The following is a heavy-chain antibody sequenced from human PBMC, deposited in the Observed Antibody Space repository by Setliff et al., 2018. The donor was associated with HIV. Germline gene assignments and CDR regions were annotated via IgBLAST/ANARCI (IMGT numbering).Heavy chain of an antibody. D-gene: IGHD1-26*01. CDR3: ARGGSGSPFDY. V-gene: IGHV4-61*09. CDR2: IYTSGST. Sequence: SETLSLTCTVSGGSISSGSYYWSWIRQPAGKGLEWIGHIYTSGSTNYNPSLKSRVTISVDTSKNQFSLKLSSVTAADTAVYYCARGGSGSPFDYWGQGTLVTVSS. CDR1: GGSISSGSYY. J-gene: IGHJ4*02.